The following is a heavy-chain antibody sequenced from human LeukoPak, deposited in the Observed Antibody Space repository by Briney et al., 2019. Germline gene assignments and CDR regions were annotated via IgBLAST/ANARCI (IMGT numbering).Heavy chain of an antibody. J-gene: IGHJ4*02. Sequence: GGSLRLSCAASGFTFNDYWMSWVRQAPGKGLEWVANIKEDGTEKYYVDSVKGRFTTSRDNAKNSLYLQMNSLRAEDTAVYYCAKISGYQLDYWGQGTLVTVSS. CDR3: AKISGYQLDY. CDR1: GFTFNDYW. V-gene: IGHV3-7*01. D-gene: IGHD2-2*01. CDR2: IKEDGTEK.